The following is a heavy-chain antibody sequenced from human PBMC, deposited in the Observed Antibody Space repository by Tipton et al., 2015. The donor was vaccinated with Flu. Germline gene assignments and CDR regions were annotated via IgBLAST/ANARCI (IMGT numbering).Heavy chain of an antibody. CDR2: INSDGSST. V-gene: IGHV3-74*01. CDR1: GFTFSSFW. D-gene: IGHD6-19*01. Sequence: SLRLSCAASGFTFSSFWMHWVRQAPGKGLVWVARINSDGSSTRYADSVKGRFTISRDNAKNSLFLQMSSLRAEDTAVYYCTRSLDYWGQGTLVTVSS. CDR3: TRSLDY. J-gene: IGHJ4*02.